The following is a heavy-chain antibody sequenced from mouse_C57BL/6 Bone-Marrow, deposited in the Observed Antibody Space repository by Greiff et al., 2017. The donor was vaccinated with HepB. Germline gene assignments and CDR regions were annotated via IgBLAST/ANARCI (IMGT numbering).Heavy chain of an antibody. V-gene: IGHV1-87*01. CDR2: GQGLEWIG. D-gene: IGHD1-1*01. CDR3: SEDSAVYYCAWRNYVDFDV. CDR1: YTFFRGLH. J-gene: IGHJ1*03. Sequence: QVQLQQSGPELARPWASVKISCQASYTFFRGLHFAIRDPNYWMQWVKQRPGQGLEWIGAIYPGNGDTSYNQKFKGKVTLTADKSSSTAYMQLSSRTSEDSAVYYCAWRNYVDFDVWGTGTTVTVSS.